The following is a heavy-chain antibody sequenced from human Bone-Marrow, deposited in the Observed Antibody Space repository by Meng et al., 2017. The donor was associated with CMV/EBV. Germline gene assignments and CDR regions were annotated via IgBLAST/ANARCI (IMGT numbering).Heavy chain of an antibody. Sequence: ASVKVSCKASGYTFTSYDINWVRQATGQGLEWMGWMNPNSGSTGYAQKFQGRVTITRNTSISTAYMELSSLRSEDTAVYYGARGPCVISRGSTSCNGDGMDVWGQGTTVTVSS. J-gene: IGHJ6*02. CDR1: GYTFTSYD. CDR2: MNPNSGST. V-gene: IGHV1-8*03. D-gene: IGHD2-2*01. CDR3: ARGPCVISRGSTSCNGDGMDV.